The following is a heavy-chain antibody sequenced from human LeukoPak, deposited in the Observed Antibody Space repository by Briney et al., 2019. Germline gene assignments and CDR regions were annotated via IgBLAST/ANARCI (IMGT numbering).Heavy chain of an antibody. CDR2: INWNGGST. CDR3: AREGISSGWYVVEYYFDY. Sequence: GGSLRLSCAASGFTFDDYGMSWVRQAPGKGLEWVSGINWNGGSTGYADSVKGRFTISRDNAKNSLYLQMNSLRAEDTALYYCAREGISSGWYVVEYYFDYWGQGTLVTVSS. V-gene: IGHV3-20*04. D-gene: IGHD6-19*01. CDR1: GFTFDDYG. J-gene: IGHJ4*02.